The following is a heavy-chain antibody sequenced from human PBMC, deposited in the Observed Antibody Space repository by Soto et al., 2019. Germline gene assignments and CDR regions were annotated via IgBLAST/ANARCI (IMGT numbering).Heavy chain of an antibody. D-gene: IGHD1-26*01. CDR2: INHSGST. CDR3: AREVSSGSYCDY. J-gene: IGHJ4*02. CDR1: GGSFSGYY. V-gene: IGHV4-34*01. Sequence: QVQLQQWGAGLLKPSETLSLTCAVYGGSFSGYYWSWIRQPPGKGLEWIGEINHSGSTTYNPSLKSRINISVDTSKNQFSLKLSSVTAADTAVYYCAREVSSGSYCDYWGQGTLVTVSS.